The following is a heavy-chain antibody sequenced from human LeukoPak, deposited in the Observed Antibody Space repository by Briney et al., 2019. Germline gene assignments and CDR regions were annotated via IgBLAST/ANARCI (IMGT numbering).Heavy chain of an antibody. V-gene: IGHV5-51*01. CDR1: GYSFTSYW. D-gene: IGHD2-15*01. CDR3: ARLIFPPLGAFDI. CDR2: IYPGDSDT. J-gene: IGHJ3*02. Sequence: GESLKISCKGSGYSFTSYWIGWVRQMPGKGLEWMGIIYPGDSDTRYSPSFQGQVTISADKSISTAYLQWSSLKASDTAMYCCARLIFPPLGAFDIWGQGTMVTVSS.